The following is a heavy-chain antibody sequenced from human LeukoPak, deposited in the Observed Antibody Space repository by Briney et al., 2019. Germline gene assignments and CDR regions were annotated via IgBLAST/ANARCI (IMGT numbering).Heavy chain of an antibody. V-gene: IGHV3-48*04. CDR3: TRDSAVVAFDV. D-gene: IGHD6-6*01. J-gene: IGHJ3*01. CDR2: ITGNSDTI. Sequence: GGSLRLSCTASDFPFNPYTMHWVRQAPGKGLEWISYITGNSDTIYYADSVEGRFTISRDNAKNSLFLQMSSLRAEDTALYYCTRDSAVVAFDVWGQGTQVSVSS. CDR1: DFPFNPYT.